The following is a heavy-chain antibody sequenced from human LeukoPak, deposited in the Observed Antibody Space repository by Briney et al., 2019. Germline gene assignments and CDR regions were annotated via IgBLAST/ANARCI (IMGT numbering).Heavy chain of an antibody. J-gene: IGHJ5*02. CDR2: IYYSGST. CDR1: GGSISSGVYY. V-gene: IGHV4-30-4*01. D-gene: IGHD3-22*01. CDR3: ARVPGPYYYDSSGPNWFDP. Sequence: PSETLSLTCTVSGGSISSGVYYWSWIRQPPGKGLEWIGYIYYSGSTYYNPSLKSRVTISVDTSKNQFSLKLSSVTAADTAVYYCARVPGPYYYDSSGPNWFDPWGQGTLVTVSS.